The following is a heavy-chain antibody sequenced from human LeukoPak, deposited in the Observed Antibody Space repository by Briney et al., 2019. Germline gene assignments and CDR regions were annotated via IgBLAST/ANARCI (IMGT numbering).Heavy chain of an antibody. J-gene: IGHJ4*02. V-gene: IGHV3-23*01. CDR1: GFTFSSYG. CDR2: ISSNGGST. Sequence: GGSLRLSCTASGFTFSSYGMSWVRQAPGKGLEWVSAISSNGGSTYYANSVKGRFTISRDNSKNTLYLQMNSLRAEDTAVYYCAKVTIVVVPAATPAGYFDYWGQGTLVTVSS. CDR3: AKVTIVVVPAATPAGYFDY. D-gene: IGHD2-2*01.